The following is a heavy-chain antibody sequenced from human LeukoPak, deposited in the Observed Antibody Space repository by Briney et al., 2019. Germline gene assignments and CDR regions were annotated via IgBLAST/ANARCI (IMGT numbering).Heavy chain of an antibody. D-gene: IGHD4-17*01. J-gene: IGHJ3*02. Sequence: ASVKVSCKASGGTFSSYAISWVRQAPGQGLEWVGIINPSGGSTSYAQKFQGRVTMTRDMSTSTVYMELSSLRSEETAVYFCARGLSHIRTVTAGNTDPFGIWGQGTMVTVSS. CDR2: INPSGGST. CDR3: ARGLSHIRTVTAGNTDPFGI. V-gene: IGHV1-46*01. CDR1: GGTFSSYA.